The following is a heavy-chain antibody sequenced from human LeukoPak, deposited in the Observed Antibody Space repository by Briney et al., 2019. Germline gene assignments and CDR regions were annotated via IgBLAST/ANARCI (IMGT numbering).Heavy chain of an antibody. Sequence: SETLSLICTVSGGSISSYYWSWIRQPPGKGLEWIGYIYYSGSTNYNPSLKSRVTISVDTSKNQFSLKLSSVTAADTAVYYCASISSSWHVDYWGQGTLVTVSS. CDR2: IYYSGST. D-gene: IGHD6-13*01. J-gene: IGHJ4*02. CDR1: GGSISSYY. V-gene: IGHV4-59*01. CDR3: ASISSSWHVDY.